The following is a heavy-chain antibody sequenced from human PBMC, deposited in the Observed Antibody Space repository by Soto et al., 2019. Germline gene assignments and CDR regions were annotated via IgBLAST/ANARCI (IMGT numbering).Heavy chain of an antibody. CDR2: IMPVFATP. D-gene: IGHD3-3*02. V-gene: IGHV1-69*12. J-gene: IGHJ6*02. Sequence: QVQLMQSGAEVKKPGSSVKVSCKASGGTFSTSAISWVRQAPGEGLEWVGGIMPVFATPDYAQKFQGRVTITADESTTTASLALTRLTTDDTAVYYCARNKDRQQLGGNYYYILDVWGQGTAITVSS. CDR3: ARNKDRQQLGGNYYYILDV. CDR1: GGTFSTSA.